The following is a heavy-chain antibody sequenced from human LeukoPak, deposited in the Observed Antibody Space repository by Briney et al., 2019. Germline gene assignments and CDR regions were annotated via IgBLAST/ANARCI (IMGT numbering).Heavy chain of an antibody. J-gene: IGHJ4*02. CDR1: GGSFSGYY. CDR3: ARVVPAD. D-gene: IGHD2-2*01. V-gene: IGHV4-34*01. Sequence: PSETLSLTCAVYGGSFSGYYWSWIRQPPGKGLEWIGEINHSGSTNYNPSLKSRVTISVDTSKNQFSLKPSSVTAADTAVYYCARVVPADWGQGTLVTVSS. CDR2: INHSGST.